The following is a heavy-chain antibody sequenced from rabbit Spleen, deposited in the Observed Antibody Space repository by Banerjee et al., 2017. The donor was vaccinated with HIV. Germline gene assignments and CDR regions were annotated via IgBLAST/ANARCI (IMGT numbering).Heavy chain of an antibody. D-gene: IGHD2-1*01. Sequence: HLKESGGGLVQPGGSLKLSCKASGFTLSSYYMNWVRQAPGKGLEWIGYIDPVFGITYYANWVNGRFSISRENAQNTVFLQMTSLTAADTATYFCVRDLGYDDDSEKGYLWGQGTLVTV. V-gene: IGHV1S7*01. CDR2: IDPVFGIT. CDR3: VRDLGYDDDSEKGYL. CDR1: GFTLSSYY. J-gene: IGHJ4*01.